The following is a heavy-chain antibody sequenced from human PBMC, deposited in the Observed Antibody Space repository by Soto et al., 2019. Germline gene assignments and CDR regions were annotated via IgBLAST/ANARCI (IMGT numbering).Heavy chain of an antibody. CDR1: GGSVSSGSYY. CDR3: ARGTSEQQLVDYFDY. CDR2: IYYSGST. Sequence: SETLSLTCTVSGGSVSSGSYYWSWIRQPPGKGLEWIGYIYYSGSTNYNPSLKSRVTISVDTSKNQFSLKLSSVTAADTAVYYCARGTSEQQLVDYFDYWGQGTLVTVSS. D-gene: IGHD6-13*01. V-gene: IGHV4-61*01. J-gene: IGHJ4*02.